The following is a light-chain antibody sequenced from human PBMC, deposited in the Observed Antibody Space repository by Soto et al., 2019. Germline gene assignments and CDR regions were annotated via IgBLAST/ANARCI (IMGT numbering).Light chain of an antibody. V-gene: IGKV3-11*01. CDR3: QQCHTWPFT. CDR1: QSVSSR. Sequence: EIVLTQSPATLSLSPGERATLSCRASQSVSSRLAWYQQKSGQAPRLLIYDASNRATGIPARFSGSGSGTDFTLTISSLEPEDFAVYYCQQCHTWPFTFGPGTKVDIK. J-gene: IGKJ3*01. CDR2: DAS.